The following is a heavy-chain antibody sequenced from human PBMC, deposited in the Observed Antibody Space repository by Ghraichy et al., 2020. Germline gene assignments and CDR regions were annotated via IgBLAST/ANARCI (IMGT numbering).Heavy chain of an antibody. CDR2: ISYDGSNK. D-gene: IGHD3-10*01. V-gene: IGHV3-30*18. CDR1: KFTFSSYG. J-gene: IGHJ4*02. Sequence: GGSLRLSCAASKFTFSSYGMHWVRQAPGKGLEWVAVISYDGSNKYYADFVKGRFTISRDNSKNTLYLQMNSLRVEDTAMYYCAKTLYASGSSPALSPSDYWGQGTLVTVSS. CDR3: AKTLYASGSSPALSPSDY.